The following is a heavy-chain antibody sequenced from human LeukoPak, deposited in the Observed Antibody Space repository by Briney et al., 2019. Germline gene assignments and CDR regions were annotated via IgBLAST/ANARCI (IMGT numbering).Heavy chain of an antibody. D-gene: IGHD6-13*01. Sequence: PGGSLRLSCAASGFTFSSYAMSWVRQAPGKGLEWVSAISGSGGSTYYADSVKGRLTISRDNSKNTLYLQMNSLRAEDTAVYYCAKGSSSWPRTFDYWGQGTLVTVSS. V-gene: IGHV3-23*01. CDR3: AKGSSSWPRTFDY. CDR1: GFTFSSYA. CDR2: ISGSGGST. J-gene: IGHJ4*02.